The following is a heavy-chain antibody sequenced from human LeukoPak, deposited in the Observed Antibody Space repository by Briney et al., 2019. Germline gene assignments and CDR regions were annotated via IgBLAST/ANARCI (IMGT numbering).Heavy chain of an antibody. J-gene: IGHJ4*02. CDR1: GYSNSTDYY. D-gene: IGHD3-22*01. CDR2: VSPPGGGT. CDR3: QREIGLSYYDTKRSGGVDY. Sequence: LSLTCTVSGYSNSTDYYWAWIRRPPGKGLEWVSVVSPPGGGTYYADSVKGRFTISRDNAKNSLYLQMNSLRAEDTALYYCQREIGLSYYDTKRSGGVDYWGQGTLVTVSS. V-gene: IGHV3-11*04.